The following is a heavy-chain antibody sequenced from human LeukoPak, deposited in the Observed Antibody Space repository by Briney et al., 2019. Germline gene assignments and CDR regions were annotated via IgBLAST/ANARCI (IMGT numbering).Heavy chain of an antibody. V-gene: IGHV5-51*01. Sequence: GESLKISCKGSGYSFTSYWIGWVRRMPGKGLEWMGVIYPGDSDTRYSPSFQGQVTISADKSISTAYLQWSSLKASDTAMYYCARGSFRSLADYGMDVWGQGTTVTVSS. D-gene: IGHD3-10*01. CDR2: IYPGDSDT. CDR3: ARGSFRSLADYGMDV. J-gene: IGHJ6*02. CDR1: GYSFTSYW.